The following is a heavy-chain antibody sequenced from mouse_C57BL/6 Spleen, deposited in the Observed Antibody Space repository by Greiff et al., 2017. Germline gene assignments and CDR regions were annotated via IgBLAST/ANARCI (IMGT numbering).Heavy chain of an antibody. CDR2: FYPGSGSI. V-gene: IGHV1-62-2*01. D-gene: IGHD1-1*01. J-gene: IGHJ4*01. Sequence: VQLQQSGAELVKPGASVKLSCKASGYTLTEYTIHWVKQRSGQGLEWIGWFYPGSGSIKYNEKFKDKATLTEDKSSSTVYMELSRLTSGDSAVYFCARHETHYYGSSYGGDYYAMDYWGQGTSVTVSS. CDR3: ARHETHYYGSSYGGDYYAMDY. CDR1: GYTLTEYT.